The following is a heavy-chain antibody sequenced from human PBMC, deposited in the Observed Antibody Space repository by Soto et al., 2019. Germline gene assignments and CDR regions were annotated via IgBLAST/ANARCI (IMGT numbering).Heavy chain of an antibody. CDR3: ARDRHCPSPSCHLYNWFDP. Sequence: PGGSLRLSCAASGFTFSSFWMSWVRQAPGKGLEWVANIKHDGSEEYYVDSVKGRFTISRDNAKNSLYLQMNSLRVEDTAVYYCARDRHCPSPSCHLYNWFDPWGQGSLVTVSS. J-gene: IGHJ5*02. CDR1: GFTFSSFW. V-gene: IGHV3-7*03. D-gene: IGHD2-2*01. CDR2: IKHDGSEE.